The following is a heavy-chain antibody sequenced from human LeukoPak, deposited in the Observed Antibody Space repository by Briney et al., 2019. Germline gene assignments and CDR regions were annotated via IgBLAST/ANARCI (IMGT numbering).Heavy chain of an antibody. Sequence: GGSLRLSCAASGFSFISYGMHWVRQAPGKGLEWVGVISDDGRSKDYADSVKGRFTISRDNSKDTLYLQMNSLRAEDTVVYYCATRPSDYGDYVTYFDYWGQGTLVTVSS. CDR1: GFSFISYG. V-gene: IGHV3-30*03. CDR3: ATRPSDYGDYVTYFDY. J-gene: IGHJ4*02. D-gene: IGHD4-17*01. CDR2: ISDDGRSK.